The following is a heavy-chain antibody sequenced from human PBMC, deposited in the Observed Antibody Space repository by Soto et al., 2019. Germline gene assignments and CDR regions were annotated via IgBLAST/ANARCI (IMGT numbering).Heavy chain of an antibody. V-gene: IGHV1-18*01. D-gene: IGHD3-10*01. CDR2: INAYDGST. Sequence: QGQLMQSEAEVKKPGASMKVPCKASGYTFKSYGINWVRQAPGQGLEWMGWINAYDGSTNYVSKFHGRVTMTTATPPTTAYMELRSLTLHGTAVYYCARLYFGDPGFDLWGQGTLSTVSS. J-gene: IGHJ5*02. CDR3: ARLYFGDPGFDL. CDR1: GYTFKSYG.